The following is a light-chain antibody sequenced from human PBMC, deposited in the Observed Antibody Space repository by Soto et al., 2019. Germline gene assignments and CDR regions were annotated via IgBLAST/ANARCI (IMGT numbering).Light chain of an antibody. Sequence: QSALTQPPSASVSPGQSVTISCTGTSSDLGGYNSVSWFQQHPGKAPKVIIYEVTKRPSGVPDRFSGSKFGNTASLTVSGLQAEDEADYYCSSYAGSNNYVFGTGTKVTVL. CDR2: EVT. CDR3: SSYAGSNNYV. V-gene: IGLV2-8*01. J-gene: IGLJ1*01. CDR1: SSDLGGYNS.